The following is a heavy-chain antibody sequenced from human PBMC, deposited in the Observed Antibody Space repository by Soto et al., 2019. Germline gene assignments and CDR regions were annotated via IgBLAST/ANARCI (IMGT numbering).Heavy chain of an antibody. CDR2: IYPGDSDT. CDR1: GYSITSYW. D-gene: IGHD6-13*01. J-gene: IGHJ6*02. CDR3: ARREGAAAYYYGMDV. V-gene: IGHV5-51*01. Sequence: GESLKISCKGSGYSITSYWIGWVRQMPGKGLEWMGIIYPGDSDTRYSPSFQGQVTISADKSINTAYLQWSSLKASDTAMYYCARREGAAAYYYGMDVWGQGTTVTVSS.